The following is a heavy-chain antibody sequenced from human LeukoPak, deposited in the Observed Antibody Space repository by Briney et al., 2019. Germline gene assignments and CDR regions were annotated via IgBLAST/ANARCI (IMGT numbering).Heavy chain of an antibody. D-gene: IGHD4-23*01. V-gene: IGHV3-21*01. J-gene: IGHJ4*02. CDR1: GFTSSDCS. CDR2: ISSNSNYI. Sequence: GGSLRLSCAASGFTSSDCSMNWVGQAPGKGLEWFSSISSNSNYIYYADSVKCRFTISRDNAKNSLYLQMNSLRAEDTAVYYCASGTTVVTPGRYYFDYWGQGALVIVSS. CDR3: ASGTTVVTPGRYYFDY.